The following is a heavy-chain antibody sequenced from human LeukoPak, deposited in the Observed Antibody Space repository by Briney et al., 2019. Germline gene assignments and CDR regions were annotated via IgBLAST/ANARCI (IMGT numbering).Heavy chain of an antibody. CDR2: INQDGSEK. CDR3: ARRGQRHYYDSSGYYSLDY. CDR1: GFTFSSYW. V-gene: IGHV3-7*01. Sequence: PGESLRLSCAASGFTFSSYWMTWVRQAPGKGLEWVASINQDGSEKYYVDSVKGRFTISRDNPKNSLYLQMSGLRAEDTAVYYCARRGQRHYYDSSGYYSLDYWGQGTLVTVSS. D-gene: IGHD3-22*01. J-gene: IGHJ4*02.